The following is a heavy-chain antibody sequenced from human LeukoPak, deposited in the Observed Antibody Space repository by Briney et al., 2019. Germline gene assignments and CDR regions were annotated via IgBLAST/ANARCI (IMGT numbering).Heavy chain of an antibody. CDR1: GCTFTSYG. J-gene: IGHJ4*02. V-gene: IGHV1-18*01. Sequence: ASVKVSCKASGCTFTSYGISWVRQAPGQGLEWMGWIGAYDGHTNYAQMLQGRVTMTTDTSTITAYMELRSLRSDDTAVYYCATSNFARGIVEVSAAILGILDYWVQGTLVTVSS. D-gene: IGHD2-2*02. CDR2: IGAYDGHT. CDR3: ATSNFARGIVEVSAAILGILDY.